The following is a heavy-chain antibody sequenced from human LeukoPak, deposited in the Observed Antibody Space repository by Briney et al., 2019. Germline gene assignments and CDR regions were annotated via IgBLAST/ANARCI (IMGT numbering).Heavy chain of an antibody. V-gene: IGHV3-30*02. CDR3: ARETSSSSSSYLDY. Sequence: PGGSLRLSCAASGVTFSSYGMHWVRHAPGKGLEWVAFIRYDGSNKYYADSVKGRFTISRDNSKNTLYLQMNSLRAEDTAVYYCARETSSSSSSYLDYWGQGTLVTVSS. J-gene: IGHJ4*02. CDR1: GVTFSSYG. D-gene: IGHD6-13*01. CDR2: IRYDGSNK.